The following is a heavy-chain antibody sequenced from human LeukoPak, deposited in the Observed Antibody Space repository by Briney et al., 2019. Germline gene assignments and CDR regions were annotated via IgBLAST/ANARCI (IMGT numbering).Heavy chain of an antibody. D-gene: IGHD4-11*01. CDR2: INPNSGDT. CDR1: GYTFTGYY. J-gene: IGHJ4*02. Sequence: ASVKVSCKASGYTFTGYYMHWVRQAPGQGLEWMGWINPNSGDTNYAQKFQGRVTVTRDTSISTAYMELSRLESEDMAVYYCARGLTTAIDYWGQGTLVTVSS. V-gene: IGHV1-2*02. CDR3: ARGLTTAIDY.